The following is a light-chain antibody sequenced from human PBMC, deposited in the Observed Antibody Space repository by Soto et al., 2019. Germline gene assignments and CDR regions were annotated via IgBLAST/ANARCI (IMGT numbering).Light chain of an antibody. CDR3: QSYDNNLSGGV. Sequence: QSVLTQPPSVSGAPGQRVTISCTGSSSNIGAGYDVHWYQQLPGRAPRLLIYGSSSRPSGVPDRISGSQSGTSASLAITGLQAEDEADYYCQSYDNNLSGGVFGGGTKLTVL. J-gene: IGLJ3*02. CDR2: GSS. V-gene: IGLV1-40*01. CDR1: SSNIGAGYD.